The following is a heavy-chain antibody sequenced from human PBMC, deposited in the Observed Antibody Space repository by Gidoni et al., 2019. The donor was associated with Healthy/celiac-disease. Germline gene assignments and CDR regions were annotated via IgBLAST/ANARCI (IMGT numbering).Heavy chain of an antibody. D-gene: IGHD3-10*01. CDR1: GFTFSSYG. Sequence: QVQLVESGGGVVQPGRSLRLSCAASGFTFSSYGMHWVRQATGKGLGWVAVIWYDGSNKYYADSVKGRFTISRDNSKNTLYLQMNSLIAEDTAVYYCARDMGRSGRYYYYYGMDVWGQGTTVTVSS. J-gene: IGHJ6*02. CDR3: ARDMGRSGRYYYYYGMDV. CDR2: IWYDGSNK. V-gene: IGHV3-33*01.